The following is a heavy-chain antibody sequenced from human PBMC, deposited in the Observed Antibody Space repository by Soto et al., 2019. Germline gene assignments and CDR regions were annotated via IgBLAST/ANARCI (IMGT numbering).Heavy chain of an antibody. J-gene: IGHJ3*01. Sequence: MRLSCTASGFTFGDYAMSWVRQAPGKGLAWVGFIRSKAYGGTTEYAASVKGRFTISRDDSKSIAYLQMNSLKTEDTAVYYCTRERHAVADLWGQGTRLTVS. V-gene: IGHV3-49*04. CDR2: IRSKAYGGTT. CDR1: GFTFGDYA. CDR3: TRERHAVADL. D-gene: IGHD6-19*01.